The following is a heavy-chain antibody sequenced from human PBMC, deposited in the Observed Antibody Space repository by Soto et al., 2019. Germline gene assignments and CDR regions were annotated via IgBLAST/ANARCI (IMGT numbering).Heavy chain of an antibody. CDR3: ARAGSVGTGGMGV. Sequence: PGGSLRSSCAASGFSFKTYAMNWVRQAPGKVLELLALISYDGSIKYSADSVRGRFTLSRENSQNMLFLQMDSLRADDTAVYYCARAGSVGTGGMGVWGQGTTVTVSS. J-gene: IGHJ6*02. CDR2: ISYDGSIK. V-gene: IGHV3-30-3*01. D-gene: IGHD1-1*01. CDR1: GFSFKTYA.